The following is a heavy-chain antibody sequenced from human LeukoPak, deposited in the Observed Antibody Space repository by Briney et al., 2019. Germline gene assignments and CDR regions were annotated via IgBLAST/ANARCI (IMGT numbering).Heavy chain of an antibody. D-gene: IGHD3-10*01. J-gene: IGHJ5*02. CDR3: ARRAMVRRAHFGP. V-gene: IGHV3-48*01. CDR1: GFTFSSYS. CDR2: ISSSSSTI. Sequence: GGSLRLSCAASGFTFSSYSMNWVRQAPGKGLEWVSYISSSSSTIYYADSVKGRFTISRDNAKNSLYLQMNSLRAEDTAVYYCARRAMVRRAHFGPWGQGTLVTVSS.